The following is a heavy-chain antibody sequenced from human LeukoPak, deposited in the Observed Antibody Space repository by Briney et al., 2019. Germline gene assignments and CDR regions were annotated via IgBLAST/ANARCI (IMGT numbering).Heavy chain of an antibody. Sequence: EASVKVSCKASGYTFTSYDINWVRQATGQGLEWTGWMNPNSGNTGYAQKFQGRVTITRNTSISTAYMELSSLRSEDTAVYYCAANSGLSPLDYWGQGTLVTVSS. CDR2: MNPNSGNT. V-gene: IGHV1-8*03. CDR1: GYTFTSYD. D-gene: IGHD3-22*01. CDR3: AANSGLSPLDY. J-gene: IGHJ4*02.